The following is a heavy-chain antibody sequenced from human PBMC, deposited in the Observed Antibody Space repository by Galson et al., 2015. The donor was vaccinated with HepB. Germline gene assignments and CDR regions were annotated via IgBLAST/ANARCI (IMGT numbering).Heavy chain of an antibody. CDR3: AATDTRYYFDY. CDR2: IDRDDDK. D-gene: IGHD1-1*01. J-gene: IGHJ4*02. CDR1: GFSLSTYGMR. Sequence: LVKPTQTLTLTCTFSGFSLSTYGMRVSWIRQPPGKALEWLARIDRDDDKFYSTSLKTRLTISKDTSKNQVVLTMTNMDPVDTATYYCAATDTRYYFDYWGQGTLVTVSS. V-gene: IGHV2-70*04.